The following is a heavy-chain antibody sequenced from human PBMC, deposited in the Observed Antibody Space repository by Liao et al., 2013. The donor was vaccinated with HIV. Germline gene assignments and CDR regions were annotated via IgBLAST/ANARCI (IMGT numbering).Heavy chain of an antibody. CDR1: GGSFSGYY. V-gene: IGHV4-34*01. CDR3: ARAEEWLRLVWYFDL. J-gene: IGHJ2*01. CDR2: VNHSGST. D-gene: IGHD5-12*01. Sequence: QVQLQQWGAGLLKPSETLSLTCAVYGGSFSGYYWSWIRQPPREGAWSGLGKVNHSGSTNYHPSLKSRVTISVDTSKKQFSLKLTSVTAADTAVYYCARAEEWLRLVWYFDLWGRGTLVTVSS.